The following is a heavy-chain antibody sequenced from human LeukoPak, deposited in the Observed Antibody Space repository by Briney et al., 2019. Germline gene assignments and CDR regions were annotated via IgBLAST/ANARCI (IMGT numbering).Heavy chain of an antibody. CDR3: AHLVVGIAAAGAFDY. CDR1: GFTFSSHG. D-gene: IGHD6-13*01. Sequence: GGSLRLSCAASGFTFSSHGMNWVRQAPGKGLEWVSGIGGSGGFITYYADSVKGRFTVSRDNSKNTLYLQMNSLRAEDTAVYYCAHLVVGIAAAGAFDYWGQGTLVTVSS. CDR2: IGGSGGFIT. J-gene: IGHJ4*02. V-gene: IGHV3-23*01.